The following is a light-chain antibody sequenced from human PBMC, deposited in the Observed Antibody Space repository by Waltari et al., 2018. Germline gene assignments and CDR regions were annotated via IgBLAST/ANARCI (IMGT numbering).Light chain of an antibody. CDR3: QQSHTMMYT. CDR1: QNIDTF. J-gene: IGKJ2*01. Sequence: DIQLTQSPSSLSASVGDRVTITCRASQNIDTFLNWYQQRPGKAPKVLIYGASSLQSGVPSSFSGSGSWTHFTLTISSLQPDDFATYFCQQSHTMMYTFGQGTKLEIK. V-gene: IGKV1-39*01. CDR2: GAS.